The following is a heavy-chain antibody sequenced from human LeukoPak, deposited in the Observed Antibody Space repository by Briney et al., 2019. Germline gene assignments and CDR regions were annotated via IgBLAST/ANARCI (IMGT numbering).Heavy chain of an antibody. CDR3: AREVVKTYGYEY. Sequence: PSETLSLTCTVSGGSISSYYWSWIRQPPGKGLEWIGSIYYSGSANYNPSLKSRVTISVDTSKNQFSLKLSSVTAADTAVYYCAREVVKTYGYEYWGQGSLVTVSS. V-gene: IGHV4-59*01. J-gene: IGHJ4*02. CDR2: IYYSGSA. D-gene: IGHD5-18*01. CDR1: GGSISSYY.